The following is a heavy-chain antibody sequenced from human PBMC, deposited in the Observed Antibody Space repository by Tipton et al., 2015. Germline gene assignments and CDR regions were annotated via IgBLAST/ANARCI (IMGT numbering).Heavy chain of an antibody. CDR1: GFTLTSYG. CDR2: ISHHGAEI. CDR3: AGWDFYESSGYYPGAFDI. V-gene: IGHV3-30*03. J-gene: IGHJ3*02. Sequence: SLRLSCAASGFTLTSYGMHWVRQAPGKGLEWVTLISHHGAEIYYADSVKGRFTISRDISKNTLYLQMNSLRAEDTAVYYCAGWDFYESSGYYPGAFDIWGQGTMVTVSS. D-gene: IGHD3-22*01.